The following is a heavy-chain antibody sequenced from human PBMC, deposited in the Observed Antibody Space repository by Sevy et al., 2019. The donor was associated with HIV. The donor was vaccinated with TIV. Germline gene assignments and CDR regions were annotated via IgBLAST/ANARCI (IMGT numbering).Heavy chain of an antibody. V-gene: IGHV3-21*01. CDR2: ISGSTSYI. J-gene: IGHJ4*02. D-gene: IGHD4-17*01. Sequence: GGSLRLSCAASGFTFSSYSMIWVRQAPGKGLEWVSSISGSTSYIYYADSVKGRFTISRDNAKNSLYLQMNSLRAEDTAVYYCARAAEGDYWGIDYWGQGTLVTVSS. CDR3: ARAAEGDYWGIDY. CDR1: GFTFSSYS.